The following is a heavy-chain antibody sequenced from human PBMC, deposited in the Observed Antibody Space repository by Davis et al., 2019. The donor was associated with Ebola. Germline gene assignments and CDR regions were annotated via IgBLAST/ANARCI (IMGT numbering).Heavy chain of an antibody. CDR2: ISGDGGST. Sequence: GESLKISCAASGFAFSSYVMHRVRQAPGKGLEWVCLISGDGGSTYYADSVKGRFTISRDNSKNSLYLQMNSLRTKDTALYYCAKQGYSGYDHYYYYGMEVWGQGTTVTVSS. D-gene: IGHD5-12*01. CDR1: GFAFSSYV. CDR3: AKQGYSGYDHYYYYGMEV. J-gene: IGHJ6*02. V-gene: IGHV3-43*02.